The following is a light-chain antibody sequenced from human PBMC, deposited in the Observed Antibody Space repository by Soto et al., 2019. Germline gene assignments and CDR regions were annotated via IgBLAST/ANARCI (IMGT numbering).Light chain of an antibody. Sequence: QSVLTQPPSASGTPGQRVTISCSGSSSNIGSNTVNWYQQLPGTAPKLLICTNNQRPSGVPDRFSGSKSGTSASLAISGLQSEVEADYYCAAWDDSLNGVVFGGGTKVTVL. J-gene: IGLJ2*01. V-gene: IGLV1-44*01. CDR1: SSNIGSNT. CDR3: AAWDDSLNGVV. CDR2: TNN.